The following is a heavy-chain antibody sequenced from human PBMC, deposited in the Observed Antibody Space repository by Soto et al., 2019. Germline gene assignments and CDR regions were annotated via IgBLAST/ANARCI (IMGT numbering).Heavy chain of an antibody. CDR2: ISAYNGTT. J-gene: IGHJ3*02. CDR3: ARDARDGDWADFDI. Sequence: ASVTDSCKDSGYNFTRYGTRWVRQAPGQGIEWMGWISAYNGTTNYAQKLQGRVTMTTDTSTSTAYMELRSLRSDDTALYSCARDARDGDWADFDIWGQGTMVPVSS. CDR1: GYNFTRYG. V-gene: IGHV1-18*01. D-gene: IGHD4-17*01.